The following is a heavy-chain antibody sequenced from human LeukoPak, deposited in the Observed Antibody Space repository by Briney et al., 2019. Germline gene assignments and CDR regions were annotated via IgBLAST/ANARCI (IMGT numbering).Heavy chain of an antibody. CDR2: IYSGGST. J-gene: IGHJ6*03. CDR3: ARGGFDPYYYYYMDV. Sequence: GGSLRLSCAASGFTISSNYMSWVRQAPGKGLEWVSVIYSGGSTYYTDSVKGRFTISRDKSKNTLYLQMNSLRAEDTAVYYCARGGFDPYYYYYMDVWGKGTTVTISS. V-gene: IGHV3-66*01. CDR1: GFTISSNY. D-gene: IGHD3-10*01.